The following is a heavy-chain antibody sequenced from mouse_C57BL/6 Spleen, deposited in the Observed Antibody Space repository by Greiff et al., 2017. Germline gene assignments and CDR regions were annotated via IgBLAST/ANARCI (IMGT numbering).Heavy chain of an antibody. Sequence: EVMLVESGGDLVKPGGSLKLSCAASGFTFSSYGMSWVRQTPDKRLEWVATISSGGSYTYYPDSVKGRFTISRDNAKNTLYLQMSSLKSEDTAMYYGGRLGYDGFAYWGQGTLVTVSA. CDR2: ISSGGSYT. CDR3: GRLGYDGFAY. CDR1: GFTFSSYG. J-gene: IGHJ3*01. D-gene: IGHD2-2*01. V-gene: IGHV5-6*01.